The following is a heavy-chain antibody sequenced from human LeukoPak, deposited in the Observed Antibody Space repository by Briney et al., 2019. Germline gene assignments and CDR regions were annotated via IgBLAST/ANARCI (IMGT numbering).Heavy chain of an antibody. CDR2: IYYSGST. J-gene: IGHJ4*02. Sequence: SETLSLTCTVSGGSISSSSYYWGWIRQPPGKGLEWIGIIYYSGSTYYNPSLKSRVTISVDTSKNQFSLKLSSVTAADTAVYYCARAWFGNDSGYYYTFDYWGQGTLVTVSS. CDR1: GGSISSSSYY. CDR3: ARAWFGNDSGYYYTFDY. V-gene: IGHV4-39*07. D-gene: IGHD3-22*01.